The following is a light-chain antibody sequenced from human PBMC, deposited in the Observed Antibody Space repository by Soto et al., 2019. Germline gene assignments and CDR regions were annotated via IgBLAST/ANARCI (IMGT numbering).Light chain of an antibody. CDR1: QSINSN. J-gene: IGKJ4*01. CDR3: QQYNNWPRAT. V-gene: IGKV3-15*01. CDR2: RAS. Sequence: IVMTQSRSTLSVSLLERATLSCRASQSINSNLAWYQQKPGQAPRLLMFRASIRAAGFPARFSGGGSGTEFNITISSLQSEDSAVYYCQQYNNWPRATFGGGTKVDIK.